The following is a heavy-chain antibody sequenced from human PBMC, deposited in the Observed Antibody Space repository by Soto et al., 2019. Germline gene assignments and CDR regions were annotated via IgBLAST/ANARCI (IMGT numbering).Heavy chain of an antibody. CDR2: VSSTGST. CDR3: ARFSPPRKSYDSNPGWFDP. D-gene: IGHD3-22*01. Sequence: SETLXLTCTVSGGSLNSYYWTWIRQSPGKGLEWIGYVSSTGSTNYNPSLKSRLTMSLDTSTNEVSLSLTSVTAADAAVYFCARFSPPRKSYDSNPGWFDPWGQGIMVTVS. V-gene: IGHV4-59*01. CDR1: GGSLNSYY. J-gene: IGHJ5*02.